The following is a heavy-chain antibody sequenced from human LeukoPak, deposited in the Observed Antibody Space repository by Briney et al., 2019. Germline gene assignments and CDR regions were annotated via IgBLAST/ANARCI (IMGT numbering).Heavy chain of an antibody. V-gene: IGHV3-23*01. CDR2: ISGSGGST. D-gene: IGHD3-22*01. Sequence: PGGSLRLSCAASGFIFSNYAMSWVRQAPGKGLEWVSAISGSGGSTNYADSVKGRFTISRDNSKNTLYLQMDNMRGEDTAVYYCARDESDSSGYPDYWGQGTLVTVSS. J-gene: IGHJ4*02. CDR3: ARDESDSSGYPDY. CDR1: GFIFSNYA.